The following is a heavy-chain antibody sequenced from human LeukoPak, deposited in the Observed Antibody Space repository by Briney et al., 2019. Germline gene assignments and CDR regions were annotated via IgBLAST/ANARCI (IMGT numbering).Heavy chain of an antibody. J-gene: IGHJ5*02. CDR1: GGSITNSIYY. V-gene: IGHV4-39*07. Sequence: SDTLSLTCSVSGGSITNSIYYWGWIRQPPGRGLEWIGSIYYSGSTYYNPSLKSRVTISVDTSKNQFSLKLSSVTAADTAVYYCARGVWVVPAAIAVNWFDPWGQGTLVTVSS. D-gene: IGHD2-2*01. CDR3: ARGVWVVPAAIAVNWFDP. CDR2: IYYSGST.